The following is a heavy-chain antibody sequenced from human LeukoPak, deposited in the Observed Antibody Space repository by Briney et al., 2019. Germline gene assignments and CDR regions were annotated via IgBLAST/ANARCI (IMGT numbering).Heavy chain of an antibody. CDR1: GYTFTSYG. CDR3: ARVACGGDCYDNWFDP. V-gene: IGHV1-18*01. J-gene: IGHJ5*02. Sequence: ASVKVSCKASGYTFTSYGISWVRQAPGQGLEWMGWISAYNGNTNYAQKLQGRVTMTTDTSTSTAYMELRSLRSDDTAVYYCARVACGGDCYDNWFDPWGQGTLVTVSS. CDR2: ISAYNGNT. D-gene: IGHD2-21*02.